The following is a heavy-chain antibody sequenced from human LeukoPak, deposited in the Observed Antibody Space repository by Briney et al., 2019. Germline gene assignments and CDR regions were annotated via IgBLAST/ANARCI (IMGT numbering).Heavy chain of an antibody. D-gene: IGHD6-6*01. V-gene: IGHV1-18*01. Sequence: GASVKVSCKASGYTFTSYGISWVRQAPGQGLEWMGWISASNGNTNYAQKLQGRVTMTTDTSTSTAYMELRSLRSDDTAVYYCARDTPIQFSSSSHYYYGMDVWGQGTTVTVSS. CDR2: ISASNGNT. CDR1: GYTFTSYG. J-gene: IGHJ6*02. CDR3: ARDTPIQFSSSSHYYYGMDV.